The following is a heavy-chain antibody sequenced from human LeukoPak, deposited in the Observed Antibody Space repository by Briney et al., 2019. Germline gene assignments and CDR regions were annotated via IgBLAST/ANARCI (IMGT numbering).Heavy chain of an antibody. CDR1: GYTFIDYY. D-gene: IGHD6-13*01. CDR3: ARDSGSSSFTHFDY. J-gene: IGHJ4*02. CDR2: VDPNSGGT. V-gene: IGHV1-2*02. Sequence: ASVKVSCKASGYTFIDYYMHWVRQAPGQGRWWMGWVDPNSGGTNYAQKFQGRVTLTRDTSISTAYMELYRLTSDDTAMYYCARDSGSSSFTHFDYWAQGTLVTVSS.